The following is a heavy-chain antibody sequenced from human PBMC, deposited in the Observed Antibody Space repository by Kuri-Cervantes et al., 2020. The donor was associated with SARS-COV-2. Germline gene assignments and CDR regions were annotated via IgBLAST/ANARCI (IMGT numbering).Heavy chain of an antibody. V-gene: IGHV3-11*04. CDR1: EFLFSGYY. J-gene: IGHJ6*03. CDR3: AREKVRDYDYVWGSYRHDGYYMDV. CDR2: ISDSGTIV. Sequence: GESLKISCAASEFLFSGYYMSWIRQAPGKGLEWISYISDSGTIVYYGDSVKGRFTISRDNAKNSLYLQMESLRAEDTAVYYCAREKVRDYDYVWGSYRHDGYYMDVWGKGTTVTVSS. D-gene: IGHD3-16*02.